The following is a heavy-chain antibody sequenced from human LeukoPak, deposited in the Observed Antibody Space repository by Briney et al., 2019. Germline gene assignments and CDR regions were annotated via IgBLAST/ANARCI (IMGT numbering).Heavy chain of an antibody. CDR2: IYYSGST. J-gene: IGHJ3*02. V-gene: IGHV4-59*01. CDR1: GGSISSYY. CDR3: ARGTYYYDSSGYWHAFDI. D-gene: IGHD3-22*01. Sequence: SETLSLTCTVSGGSISSYYWSWIRQSPGKGLEWIGYIYYSGSTNYNPSLKSRVTISVDTSKNQFSLKLSSVTAADTAVYYCARGTYYYDSSGYWHAFDIWGQGTMVTVSS.